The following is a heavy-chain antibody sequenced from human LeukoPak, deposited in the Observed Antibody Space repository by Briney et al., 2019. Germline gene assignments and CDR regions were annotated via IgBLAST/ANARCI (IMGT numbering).Heavy chain of an antibody. CDR1: GGSISSGSYY. V-gene: IGHV4-61*02. CDR2: IYTNGST. CDR3: ARDRSVSYDFWSGYLYYYYMDV. J-gene: IGHJ6*03. Sequence: PSETLSLTCTVSGGSISSGSYYWSWIRQPAGKGLEWIGRIYTNGSTNYNPSLKSRVTISVDTSKNQFSLKLSSVTAADTAVYYCARDRSVSYDFWSGYLYYYYMDVWGKGTTVTVSS. D-gene: IGHD3-3*01.